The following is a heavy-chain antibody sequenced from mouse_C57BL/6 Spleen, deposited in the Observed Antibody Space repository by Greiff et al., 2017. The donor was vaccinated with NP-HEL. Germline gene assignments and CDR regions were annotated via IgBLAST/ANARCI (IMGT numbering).Heavy chain of an antibody. D-gene: IGHD3-2*02. Sequence: EVKLMESGGDLVKPGGSLKLSCAASGFTFSSYGMSWVRQTPDKRLEWVATISSGGSYTYYPDSVKGRFTISRDNAKNTLYLQMSSLKSEDTAMYYCARHGSGYDYFDYWGQGTTLTVSS. CDR1: GFTFSSYG. CDR3: ARHGSGYDYFDY. J-gene: IGHJ2*01. V-gene: IGHV5-6*01. CDR2: ISSGGSYT.